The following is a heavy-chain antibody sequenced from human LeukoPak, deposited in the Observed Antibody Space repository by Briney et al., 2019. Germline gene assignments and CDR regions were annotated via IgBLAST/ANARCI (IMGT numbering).Heavy chain of an antibody. CDR1: GGTSISYA. CDR2: IIPIFGTA. J-gene: IGHJ3*02. D-gene: IGHD4-17*01. CDR3: ARGRLTRTVPNAFDI. Sequence: SVKVSCKASGGTSISYAISWVRQAPGQGLEWMGGIIPIFGTANYAQKFQGRVTITADESTSTAYMELSSLRSEDTAVYYCARGRLTRTVPNAFDIWGQGTMVTVSS. V-gene: IGHV1-69*13.